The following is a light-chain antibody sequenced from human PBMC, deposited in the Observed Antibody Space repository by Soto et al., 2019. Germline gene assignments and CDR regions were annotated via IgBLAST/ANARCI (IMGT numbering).Light chain of an antibody. CDR1: QSIRSTY. J-gene: IGKJ1*01. CDR3: QQYSSSPGT. Sequence: EIVLTQSPGTLSLSPGERATLSCRASQSIRSTYLAWYQQKPGQAPRLLIYGTSSRATGIPDRFSGSGSGTDFTLTISSLEPEDFAVYCCQQYSSSPGTFGQGTQVDVK. CDR2: GTS. V-gene: IGKV3-20*01.